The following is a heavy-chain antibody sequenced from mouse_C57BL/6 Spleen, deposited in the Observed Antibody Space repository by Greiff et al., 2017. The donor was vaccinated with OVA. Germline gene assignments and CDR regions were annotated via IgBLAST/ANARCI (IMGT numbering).Heavy chain of an antibody. J-gene: IGHJ2*01. D-gene: IGHD1-1*01. Sequence: QVQLQQPGAELVRPGSSVKLSCKASGYTFTSYWMHWVKQRPIQGLEWIGNIDPSDSETHYNQKFKDKATLTVDKSSSTAYMQLSSLTSEDSAVYYCARDYYGSSSGSYFDYWGQGTTLTVSS. CDR1: GYTFTSYW. V-gene: IGHV1-52*01. CDR2: IDPSDSET. CDR3: ARDYYGSSSGSYFDY.